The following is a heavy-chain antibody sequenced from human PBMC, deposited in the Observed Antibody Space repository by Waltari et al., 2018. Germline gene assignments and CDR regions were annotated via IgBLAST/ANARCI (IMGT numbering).Heavy chain of an antibody. D-gene: IGHD3-10*01. V-gene: IGHV4-38-2*01. CDR2: ISHGGSA. CDR1: GYSISSGDS. J-gene: IGHJ4*02. CDR3: ARGNPQDFSESGSFDL. Sequence: QVQLRESGPRLVKPSETLSLTCDVTGYSISSGDSWAWIRQPPEKRLEWIGNISHGGSAYYRPSLRSRVFISLDTSKNTFSLSLTSLTVADTAVYFCARGNPQDFSESGSFDLWGQGTLVSVSS.